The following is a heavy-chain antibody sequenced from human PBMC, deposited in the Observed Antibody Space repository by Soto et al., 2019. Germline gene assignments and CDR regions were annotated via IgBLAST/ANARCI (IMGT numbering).Heavy chain of an antibody. CDR2: ISGSGGST. J-gene: IGHJ4*02. CDR1: GFTFISYA. D-gene: IGHD6-6*01. Sequence: WGSLRLSCAASGFTFISYAIIWCRHSPFKWLEWVSAISGSGGSTYYADSVKGRFTISRDNSKNTLYLQMNSLRAEDTAVYYCAKAVPVSSSLDAYYFDYWGQGTLVTVSS. V-gene: IGHV3-23*01. CDR3: AKAVPVSSSLDAYYFDY.